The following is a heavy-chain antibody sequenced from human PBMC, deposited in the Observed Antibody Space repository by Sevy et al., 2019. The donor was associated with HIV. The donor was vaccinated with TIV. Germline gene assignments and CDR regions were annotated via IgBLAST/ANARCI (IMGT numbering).Heavy chain of an antibody. CDR1: GFTFSSYA. Sequence: GGSLRLSCAASGFTFSSYAMSWVRQAPGKGLEWVSAISGSGGSTYYADSVKGRLTISRDNSKNTRYLQMNSLRAEDTAVYYCAKGASGSYYKYPFDYWGQGTLVTVSS. CDR3: AKGASGSYYKYPFDY. J-gene: IGHJ4*02. V-gene: IGHV3-23*01. CDR2: ISGSGGST. D-gene: IGHD3-10*01.